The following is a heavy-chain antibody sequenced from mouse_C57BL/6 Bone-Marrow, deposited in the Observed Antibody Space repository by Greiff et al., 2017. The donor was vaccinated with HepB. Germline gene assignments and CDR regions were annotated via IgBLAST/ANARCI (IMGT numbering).Heavy chain of an antibody. CDR2: ISDGGSYT. D-gene: IGHD1-1*01. V-gene: IGHV5-4*01. J-gene: IGHJ2*01. CDR3: ARGGYYGSSYFDY. Sequence: EVQLQQSGGGLVKPGGSLKLSCAASGFTFSSYAMSWVRQTPEKRLEWVATISDGGSYTYYPDNVKGRFTISRDNAKNNLYLQMSHLKSEDTAMYYCARGGYYGSSYFDYWGQGTTLTVSS. CDR1: GFTFSSYA.